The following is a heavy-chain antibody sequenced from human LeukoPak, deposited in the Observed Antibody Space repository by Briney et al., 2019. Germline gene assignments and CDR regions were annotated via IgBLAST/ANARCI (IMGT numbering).Heavy chain of an antibody. CDR1: GFTFSSYA. D-gene: IGHD2-21*01. J-gene: IGHJ4*02. CDR2: ISGSGGST. Sequence: GGSLRLSCAASGFTFSSYAMSWVRQAPGKGLEWVSAISGSGGSTYYADSVKGRFTISRDNSKNTLYLQMNSLRAEDTAVYYCARDTVRLAEIYSYGPRGPAYCGGDCYSFDYWGQGTLVTVSS. V-gene: IGHV3-23*01. CDR3: ARDTVRLAEIYSYGPRGPAYCGGDCYSFDY.